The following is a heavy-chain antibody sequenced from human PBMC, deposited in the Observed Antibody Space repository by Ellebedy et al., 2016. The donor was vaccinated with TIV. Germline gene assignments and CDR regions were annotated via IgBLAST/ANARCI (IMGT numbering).Heavy chain of an antibody. CDR1: GFTFSDYA. CDR2: ISSGSTTT. Sequence: GGSLRLXXAASGFTFSDYAMKWVRQVPGKGLEWVSYISSGSTTTYYRDSVKGRFTISRDNAKNSLYLQMNSLRVEDTGVYYCARGTYTLTDYWGQGTLVTVSS. V-gene: IGHV3-48*01. CDR3: ARGTYTLTDY. J-gene: IGHJ4*02. D-gene: IGHD1/OR15-1a*01.